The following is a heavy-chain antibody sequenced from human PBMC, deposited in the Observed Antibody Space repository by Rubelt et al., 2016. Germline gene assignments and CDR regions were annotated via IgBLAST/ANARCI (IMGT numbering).Heavy chain of an antibody. Sequence: KSRVTISVDTSKNQFSLKLSSVTAADTAVYYCARGPLRDIVVMLPTTAGMDVWGQGTTVTVSS. J-gene: IGHJ6*02. D-gene: IGHD2-15*01. V-gene: IGHV4-34*01. CDR3: ARGPLRDIVVMLPTTAGMDV.